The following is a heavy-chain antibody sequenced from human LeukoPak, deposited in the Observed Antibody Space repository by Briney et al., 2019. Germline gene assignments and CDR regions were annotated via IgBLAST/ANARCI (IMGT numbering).Heavy chain of an antibody. CDR1: GFTFSSYS. D-gene: IGHD5-12*01. CDR2: ISSSSSTI. J-gene: IGHJ6*03. CDR3: ARPQGGYAGYYYYYYMDV. V-gene: IGHV3-48*04. Sequence: PGGSLRLSCAASGFTFSSYSMNWVRQAPGKGLEWVLYISSSSSTIYYADSVKGRFTISRDNAKNSLYLQMNSLRAEDTAVYYCARPQGGYAGYYYYYYMDVWGKGTTVTVSS.